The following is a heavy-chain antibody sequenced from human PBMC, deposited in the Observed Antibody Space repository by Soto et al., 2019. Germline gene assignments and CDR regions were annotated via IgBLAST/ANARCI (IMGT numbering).Heavy chain of an antibody. CDR3: AHSVAHQGQGSGYYGADC. CDR1: GFSLSTTDMG. CDR2: IYWDDDK. J-gene: IGHJ4*02. Sequence: QITLKESGPTLVKHTQTLTLTCSFSGFSLSTTDMGVGWIRQPPGKALEWLALIYWDDDKRYSPSLKSRLTITKDTSKNQVVLTMTNMDPVDTATYYCAHSVAHQGQGSGYYGADCWGQGTLVTVSS. D-gene: IGHD5-12*01. V-gene: IGHV2-5*02.